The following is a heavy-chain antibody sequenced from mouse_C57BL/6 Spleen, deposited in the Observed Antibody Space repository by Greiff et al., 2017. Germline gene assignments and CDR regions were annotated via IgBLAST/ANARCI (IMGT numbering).Heavy chain of an antibody. CDR1: GYTFTDYN. J-gene: IGHJ3*01. CDR3: ARKGIDGYSAWFAY. D-gene: IGHD2-3*01. Sequence: VQLKQSGPELVKPGASVKIPCKASGYTFTDYNMDWVKQSHGKSLEWIGDINPNNGGTIYNQKFKGKATLTVDKSSSTAYMELRSLTSEDTAVYYCARKGIDGYSAWFAYWGQGTLVTVSA. V-gene: IGHV1-18*01. CDR2: INPNNGGT.